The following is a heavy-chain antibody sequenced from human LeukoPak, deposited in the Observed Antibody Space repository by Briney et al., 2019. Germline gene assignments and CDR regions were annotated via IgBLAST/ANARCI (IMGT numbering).Heavy chain of an antibody. V-gene: IGHV3-74*01. J-gene: IGHJ4*02. Sequence: PGWSLRLSCAASGFTFSSYWMHWVRQAPGKGLVWVSRINSDGSSTSYADSVKGRFTISRDNSKNTLYLQMNSLRAEDTAVYYCAKGALYCTNGVCYSFDYWGQGTLVTVSS. CDR3: AKGALYCTNGVCYSFDY. CDR1: GFTFSSYW. CDR2: INSDGSST. D-gene: IGHD2-8*01.